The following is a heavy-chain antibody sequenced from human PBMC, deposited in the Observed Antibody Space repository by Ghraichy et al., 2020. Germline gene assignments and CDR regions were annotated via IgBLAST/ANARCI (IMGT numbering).Heavy chain of an antibody. CDR2: ISSTSSTI. CDR1: GFTFSGYS. V-gene: IGHV3-48*02. CDR3: ATAWAIVGSGPYYFDY. Sequence: GGSLRLSCAASGFTFSGYSMNWVRQAPGKGLEWVSYISSTSSTIYYADSVKGRFTISRDNARDSLYLQMSSPRDEDTAVYYCATAWAIVGSGPYYFDYWGQGTLVTVSS. J-gene: IGHJ4*02. D-gene: IGHD2-21*01.